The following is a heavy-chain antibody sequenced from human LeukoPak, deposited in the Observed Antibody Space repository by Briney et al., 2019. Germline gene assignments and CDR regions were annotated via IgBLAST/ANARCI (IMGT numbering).Heavy chain of an antibody. J-gene: IGHJ6*02. CDR1: GYTLTELS. D-gene: IGHD6-13*01. V-gene: IGHV1-24*01. CDR3: ATEPAAEDYYYGMDV. CDR2: FDPEDGET. Sequence: ASVKVSCKVSGYTLTELSMHWVRQAPGKGLEWMGGFDPEDGETIYAQKFQGRVTMTEGTSTDTAYMELSSLRSEDTAVYYCATEPAAEDYYYGMDVWGQGTTVTVSS.